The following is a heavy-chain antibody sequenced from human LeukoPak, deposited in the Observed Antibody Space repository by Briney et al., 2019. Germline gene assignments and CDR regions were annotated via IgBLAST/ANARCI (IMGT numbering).Heavy chain of an antibody. V-gene: IGHV7-4-1*02. J-gene: IGHJ4*02. D-gene: IGHD3-10*01. Sequence: PGASVKVSCKASGYSFSSNAMNWVRQAPGQGLEWMGWINTKTGNPTYAPGFTGRFVFSLDTSVSTAYLQISSLKAEDTAVYFCTRAFYYGSETPMYYFDYWGQGTLVTVSS. CDR1: GYSFSSNA. CDR3: TRAFYYGSETPMYYFDY. CDR2: INTKTGNP.